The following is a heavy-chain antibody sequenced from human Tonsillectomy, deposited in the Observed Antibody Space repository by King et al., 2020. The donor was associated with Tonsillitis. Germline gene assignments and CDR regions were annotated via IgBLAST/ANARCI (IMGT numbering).Heavy chain of an antibody. J-gene: IGHJ3*02. CDR3: ARTDSSSWPHDAFDI. CDR1: GYTFTSYD. CDR2: MNPNSGNT. V-gene: IGHV1-8*01. Sequence: VQLVESGAEVKKPGDSVKVSCKASGYTFTSYDINWVRQATGQGLEWMGWMNPNSGNTGYAQQFQGRLTMTRNSSISTAYMELSSLRSEDTAVYYCARTDSSSWPHDAFDIWGQGTMVTVSS. D-gene: IGHD6-13*01.